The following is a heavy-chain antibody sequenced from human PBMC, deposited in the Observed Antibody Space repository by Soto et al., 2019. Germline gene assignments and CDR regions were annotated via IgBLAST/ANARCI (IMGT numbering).Heavy chain of an antibody. J-gene: IGHJ6*03. Sequence: EVQLVESGGGLVKPGGSLRLSCAASGFIFNTYDMTWVRQAPGQVLEWVSSIIVSKVSSSPYIDYADSVKGRFTISRDNAKNSLYLQMNSLGAEDTAVYYCASSTVPRYYYDYYMDVLGKGTTVTVSS. D-gene: IGHD4-17*01. CDR2: IIVSKVSSSPYI. CDR3: ASSTVPRYYYDYYMDV. CDR1: GFIFNTYD. V-gene: IGHV3-21*01.